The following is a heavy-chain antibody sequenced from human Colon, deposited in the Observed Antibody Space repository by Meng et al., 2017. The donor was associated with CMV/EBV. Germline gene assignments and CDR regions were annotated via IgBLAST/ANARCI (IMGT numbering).Heavy chain of an antibody. CDR2: INPDGSGI. CDR3: ARDGYCSGGSCNSVFDY. V-gene: IGHV1-2*02. CDR1: GYTFTGHY. Sequence: ASVKVSCKASGYTFTGHYIHWLRQAPAQGLEWMGWINPDGSGINYAQNFQGRVTMTRDMSISTAYMELSRLRSDDTAVYYCARDGYCSGGSCNSVFDYWGQGTLVTVSS. J-gene: IGHJ4*02. D-gene: IGHD2-15*01.